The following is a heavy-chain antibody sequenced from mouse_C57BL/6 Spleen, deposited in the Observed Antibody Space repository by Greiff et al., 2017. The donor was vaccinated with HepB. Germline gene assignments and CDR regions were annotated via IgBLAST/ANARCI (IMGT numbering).Heavy chain of an antibody. D-gene: IGHD2-4*01. V-gene: IGHV1-50*01. CDR2: IDPSDSYT. J-gene: IGHJ4*01. CDR3: ARYHDYDPYYAMDY. CDR1: GYTFTSYW. Sequence: QVQLQQSGAELVKPGASVKLSCKASGYTFTSYWMQWVKQRPGQGLEWIGEIDPSDSYTNYNQKFKGKATLTVDTSSSTAYMQLSSLTSEDSAVYYCARYHDYDPYYAMDYWGQGTSVTVSS.